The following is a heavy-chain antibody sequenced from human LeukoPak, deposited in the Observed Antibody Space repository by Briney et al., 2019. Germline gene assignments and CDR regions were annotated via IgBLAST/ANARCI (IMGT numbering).Heavy chain of an antibody. V-gene: IGHV3-23*01. CDR1: GFTFSSYS. CDR2: ISGSGGST. D-gene: IGHD6-6*01. CDR3: AKDLVSPYYYYYMDV. Sequence: PGGSLRLSCAASGFTFSSYSMNWVRQAPGKGLEWVSAISGSGGSTYYADSVKGRFTISRDNSKNTLYLQMNSLRAEDTAVYYCAKDLVSPYYYYYMDVWGKGTTVTVSS. J-gene: IGHJ6*03.